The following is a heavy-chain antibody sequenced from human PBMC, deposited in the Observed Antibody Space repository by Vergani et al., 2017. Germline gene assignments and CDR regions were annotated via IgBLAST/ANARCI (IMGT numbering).Heavy chain of an antibody. CDR2: LDPEDDER. CDR3: ATERVDNGGKPPGHDALDA. CDR1: GYSLTDLS. V-gene: IGHV1-24*01. Sequence: QVQLEQSGAEVKKPGASVKVSCKVSGYSLTDLSLHRVRQAPGQGLEWMGDLDPEDDERIYAQKVQGRITMTEDTSRETAYMELSRQTFEDTAVYYCATERVDNGGKPPGHDALDAWSQGTMVTVS. D-gene: IGHD1-1*01. J-gene: IGHJ3*01.